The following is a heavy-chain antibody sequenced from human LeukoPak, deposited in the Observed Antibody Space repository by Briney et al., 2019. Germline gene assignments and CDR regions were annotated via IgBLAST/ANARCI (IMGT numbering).Heavy chain of an antibody. V-gene: IGHV3-48*04. CDR1: GFTFSSYS. J-gene: IGHJ4*02. Sequence: GGSLRLSCAASGFTFSSYSMNWVRQAPGKGLEWVSYISSSSSTIYYADSVKGRFTISRDNAKNSLYLQMNSLRAEDTAVYYCARDGAIAVAGSFDYWGQGTLVTVSS. D-gene: IGHD6-19*01. CDR3: ARDGAIAVAGSFDY. CDR2: ISSSSSTI.